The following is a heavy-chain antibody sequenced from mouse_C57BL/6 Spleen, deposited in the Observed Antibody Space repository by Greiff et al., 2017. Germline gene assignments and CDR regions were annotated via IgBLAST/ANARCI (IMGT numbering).Heavy chain of an antibody. CDR2: IHPNSGST. D-gene: IGHD2-4*01. J-gene: IGHJ4*01. CDR1: GYTFTSYW. Sequence: VKLQQPGAELVKPGASVKLSCKASGYTFTSYWMHWVKQRPGQGLEWIGMIHPNSGSTNYNEKFKSKATLTVDKSSSTAYMQLSSLTSEDSAVYYCARGIYHDYLRSAMDYWGQGTSVTVSA. V-gene: IGHV1-64*01. CDR3: ARGIYHDYLRSAMDY.